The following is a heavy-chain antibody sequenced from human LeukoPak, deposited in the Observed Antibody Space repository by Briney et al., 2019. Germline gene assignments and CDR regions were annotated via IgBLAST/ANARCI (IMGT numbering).Heavy chain of an antibody. J-gene: IGHJ4*02. CDR3: VKGFYTDTRGEE. CDR2: INWNSDTI. V-gene: IGHV3-9*01. CDR1: GFIFDDYN. D-gene: IGHD2-8*02. Sequence: GRSLRLSCAASGFIFDDYNMHWVRQAPGKGLEWVSGINWNSDTIKYADSVKGRFTISRDNARGSLYLQMNSLRAEDTAFYYCVKGFYTDTRGEEWGQGTLVIVSS.